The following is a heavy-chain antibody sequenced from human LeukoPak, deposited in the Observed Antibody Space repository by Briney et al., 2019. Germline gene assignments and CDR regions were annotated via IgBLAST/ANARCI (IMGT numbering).Heavy chain of an antibody. CDR1: GFTFSSYA. J-gene: IGHJ4*02. CDR3: ASPRGYSGYDLRFDY. Sequence: GGSLRLSCAASGFTFSSYAMHWVRQAPGKGLEWVAVISYDGSNKYYADSVKGRFTISRYNSKNTLYLQMNSLSAEDTAVYYCASPRGYSGYDLRFDYWGQGTLVTVSS. D-gene: IGHD5-12*01. CDR2: ISYDGSNK. V-gene: IGHV3-30*04.